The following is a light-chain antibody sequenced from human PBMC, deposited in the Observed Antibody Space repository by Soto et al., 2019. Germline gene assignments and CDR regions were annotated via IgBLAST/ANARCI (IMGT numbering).Light chain of an antibody. CDR1: QSITNR. Sequence: DIQLTQSPPTLSASVGDRVSITCRASQSITNRLAWYQQKPGKAPNLLIYKASSLESGVPSRFSGSGSGTEFTLTIRGLQPDDFATYYCQQYDTYPSFGPGTRVDI. CDR2: KAS. V-gene: IGKV1-5*03. CDR3: QQYDTYPS. J-gene: IGKJ3*01.